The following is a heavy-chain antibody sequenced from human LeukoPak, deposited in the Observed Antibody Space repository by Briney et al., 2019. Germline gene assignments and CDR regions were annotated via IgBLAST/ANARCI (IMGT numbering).Heavy chain of an antibody. CDR1: GFTFTDSW. Sequence: QPGGSLRLSCAASGFTFTDSWMSWVRQAPGKGLEWVANIKPDGTEKYYVDSVKGRFTISRDNAKNSLYLQMNSLRAEDTAVYYCARVRYGSYFDYWGQGILVTVSS. V-gene: IGHV3-7*04. CDR2: IKPDGTEK. J-gene: IGHJ4*02. CDR3: ARVRYGSYFDY. D-gene: IGHD3-16*02.